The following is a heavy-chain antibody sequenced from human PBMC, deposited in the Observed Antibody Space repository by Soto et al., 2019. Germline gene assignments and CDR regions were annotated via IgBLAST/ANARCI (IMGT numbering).Heavy chain of an antibody. J-gene: IGHJ3*02. V-gene: IGHV4-30-4*01. CDR3: ASYAGLSAFDI. CDR1: GGSISSGDYY. Sequence: PSETPSLTCTVSGGSISSGDYYWSWIRQPPGKGLEWIGYIYYSGSTYYNPSLKSRVTISVDTSKNQFSLKLSSVTAADTAVYYCASYAGLSAFDIWGQGTMVTVSS. CDR2: IYYSGST.